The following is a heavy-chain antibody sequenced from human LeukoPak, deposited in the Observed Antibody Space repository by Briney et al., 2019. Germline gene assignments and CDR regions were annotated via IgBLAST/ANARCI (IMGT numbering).Heavy chain of an antibody. CDR1: GFTFSSYS. J-gene: IGHJ4*02. CDR2: ISSSSSYI. CDR3: ARELTYYYDSSGYYNTRGFVY. V-gene: IGHV3-21*01. Sequence: GGSLRLSCGAAGFTFSSYSMNWVRQAPGKGLEWVSSISSSSSYIYYADSVKGRFTISRDNAKNSLYLQMNSLRAEDTAVYYCARELTYYYDSSGYYNTRGFVYWGQGTLVTVSS. D-gene: IGHD3-22*01.